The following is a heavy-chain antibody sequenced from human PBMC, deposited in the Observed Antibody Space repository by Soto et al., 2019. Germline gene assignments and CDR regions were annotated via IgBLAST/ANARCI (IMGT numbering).Heavy chain of an antibody. CDR1: WYDFTKYW. J-gene: IGHJ4*02. V-gene: IGHV5-10-1*01. Sequence: GESLKISWQGSWYDFTKYWITWGRQMPGEGLEWMARIDPGDSYSDYSPSFRGHVTMSIDKSTSTAHLQWTSLRTSDTAIYYCPRTARTTVAGKCNNWGQGTKVTV. CDR3: PRTARTTVAGKCNN. CDR2: IDPGDSYS. D-gene: IGHD4-4*01.